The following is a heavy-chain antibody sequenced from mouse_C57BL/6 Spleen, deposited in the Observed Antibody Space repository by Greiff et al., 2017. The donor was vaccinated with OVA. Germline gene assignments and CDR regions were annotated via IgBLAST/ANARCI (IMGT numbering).Heavy chain of an antibody. Sequence: EVMLVESGGGLVQPGGSLSLSCAASGFTFTDYYMSWVRQPPGKALEWLGFIRNKANGYTTEYSASVKGRFTISRDNSQSILYLQMNALRAEDSATYYCARSGLRRGAMDYWGQGTSVTVSS. J-gene: IGHJ4*01. D-gene: IGHD2-4*01. V-gene: IGHV7-3*01. CDR2: IRNKANGYTT. CDR1: GFTFTDYY. CDR3: ARSGLRRGAMDY.